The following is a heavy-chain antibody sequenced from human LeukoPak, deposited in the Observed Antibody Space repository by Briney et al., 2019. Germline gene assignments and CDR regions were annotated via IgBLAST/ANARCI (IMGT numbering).Heavy chain of an antibody. Sequence: GGSLRLSCAASGFTFSSYSMNWVRQAPGRGLEWVSSIRSSNGYIYYADSVKGRFTISRDNAKNSVYLQMNGLRAEDTAVYYCARGSSGGDYWGQGTLVTVSS. D-gene: IGHD3-16*01. J-gene: IGHJ4*02. CDR3: ARGSSGGDY. V-gene: IGHV3-21*01. CDR1: GFTFSSYS. CDR2: IRSSNGYI.